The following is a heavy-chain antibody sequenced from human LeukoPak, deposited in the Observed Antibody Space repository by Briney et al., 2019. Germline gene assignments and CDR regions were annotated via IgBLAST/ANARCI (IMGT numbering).Heavy chain of an antibody. CDR2: IYYSGST. Sequence: SETLSLTCTVSGGSVSSGSYYWSWIRQPPGKGLEWIGYIYYSGSTNYNPSLKSRVTISVDTSKNQFSLKLSSVTAADTAVYYCARQYCSSTSCYADYGMDVWGQGTTVTVSS. D-gene: IGHD2-2*01. CDR1: GGSVSSGSYY. J-gene: IGHJ6*02. CDR3: ARQYCSSTSCYADYGMDV. V-gene: IGHV4-61*01.